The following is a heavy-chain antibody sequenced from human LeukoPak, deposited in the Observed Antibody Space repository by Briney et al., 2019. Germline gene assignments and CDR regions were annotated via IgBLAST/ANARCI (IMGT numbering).Heavy chain of an antibody. V-gene: IGHV1-2*02. CDR1: GYTFTGYY. CDR3: ARVVVAATPNYMDV. D-gene: IGHD2-15*01. CDR2: INPNSGGT. J-gene: IGHJ6*03. Sequence: ASVKVSCKASGYTFTGYYMHWVRQAPGQGLEWMGWINPNSGGTNYAQKFQGRVTMTRDTSISTAYMELSRLRSDDTAVYYCARVVVAATPNYMDVWGKGTTVTVSS.